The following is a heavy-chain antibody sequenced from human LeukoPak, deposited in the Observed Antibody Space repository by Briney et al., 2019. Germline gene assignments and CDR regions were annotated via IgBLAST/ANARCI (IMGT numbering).Heavy chain of an antibody. Sequence: PGGSLRLSCAASGFTFSSYAMSWVRQAPGKGLEWVSAISGSGGSTYYADSVKGRFTISRDNSKNTLYLQMNSLRAEDTAVYYCARGALYCSSTSCGPPRDYWGQGTLVTVSS. J-gene: IGHJ4*02. CDR1: GFTFSSYA. CDR2: ISGSGGST. V-gene: IGHV3-23*01. D-gene: IGHD2-2*01. CDR3: ARGALYCSSTSCGPPRDY.